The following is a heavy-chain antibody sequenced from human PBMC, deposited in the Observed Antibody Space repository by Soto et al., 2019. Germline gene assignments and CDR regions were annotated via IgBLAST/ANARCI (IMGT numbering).Heavy chain of an antibody. CDR1: GFTFSSHS. D-gene: IGHD1-26*01. V-gene: IGHV3-23*01. Sequence: EVQLLESGGGLVQPGGSLRLSCVVSGFTFSSHSMSWVRQAPGKGLEWVSSISTSGSGTYHADSVKGRFAISRDNSKNTLFLQMNSLRAEDTAEYYGGRGSSEVGYWGQGTLVTVSS. J-gene: IGHJ4*02. CDR2: ISTSGSGT. CDR3: GRGSSEVGY.